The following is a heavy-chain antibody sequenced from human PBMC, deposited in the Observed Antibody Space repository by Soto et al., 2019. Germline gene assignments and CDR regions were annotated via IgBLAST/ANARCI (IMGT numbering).Heavy chain of an antibody. J-gene: IGHJ3*02. CDR1: GGSISSGGYY. Sequence: SETLSLTCTVSGGSISSGGYYWSWIRQRPGKGLEWIGYIYYSGSTYYNPSLKSRVTISVDTSKNQFSLKLSSVTAAGTAVYYCARAEDPGVDAFDIWGQGTMVTVSS. V-gene: IGHV4-31*03. CDR2: IYYSGST. D-gene: IGHD2-15*01. CDR3: ARAEDPGVDAFDI.